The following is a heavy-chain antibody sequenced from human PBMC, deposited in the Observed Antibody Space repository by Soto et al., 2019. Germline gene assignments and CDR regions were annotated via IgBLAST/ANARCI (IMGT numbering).Heavy chain of an antibody. CDR1: GYTFTSYD. J-gene: IGHJ4*02. V-gene: IGHV1-8*01. CDR2: MNPNSGNT. Sequence: QVQLVQSGAEMKKPGASVKVSCKASGYTFTSYDINWVRQATGKGLEWMGWMNPNSGNTGYAQKFQGRVTMTRNSSIITAYMELRSLGSEDTAVYYCARSTNDYGDRHWGQGTLVTVSS. CDR3: ARSTNDYGDRH. D-gene: IGHD4-17*01.